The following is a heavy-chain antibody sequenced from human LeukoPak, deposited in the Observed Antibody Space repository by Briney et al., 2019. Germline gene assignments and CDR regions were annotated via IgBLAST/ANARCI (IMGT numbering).Heavy chain of an antibody. Sequence: SETLSLTCAVYGGSFSGYYWSWIRQPPGKGLEWIGESNHSGSTNYNPSLKSRGTISVDTSKNQFSLKLSSVTAADTAVYYCARGHCSGGSCYSEGDYWGQGTLVTVSS. V-gene: IGHV4-34*01. CDR3: ARGHCSGGSCYSEGDY. J-gene: IGHJ4*02. D-gene: IGHD2-15*01. CDR1: GGSFSGYY. CDR2: SNHSGST.